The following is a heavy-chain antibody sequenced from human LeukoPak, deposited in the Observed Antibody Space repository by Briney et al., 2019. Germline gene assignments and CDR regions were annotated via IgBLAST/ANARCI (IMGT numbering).Heavy chain of an antibody. CDR2: INPNSGGT. CDR3: ARVRTYSSSSLKWFDP. Sequence: ASVKVSCKASGYTFTGYYMHWVQQAPGQGLEWMGWINPNSGGTNYAQKFQGRVTMTRDTSISTAYMELSRLRSDDTAVYYCARVRTYSSSSLKWFDPWGQGTLVTVSS. J-gene: IGHJ5*02. CDR1: GYTFTGYY. D-gene: IGHD6-6*01. V-gene: IGHV1-2*02.